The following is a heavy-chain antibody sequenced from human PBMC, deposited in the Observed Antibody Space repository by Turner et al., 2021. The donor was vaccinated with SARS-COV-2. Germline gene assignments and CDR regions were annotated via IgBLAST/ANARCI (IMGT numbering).Heavy chain of an antibody. CDR2: ISSSSSTI. J-gene: IGHJ6*02. D-gene: IGHD5-18*01. V-gene: IGHV3-48*01. CDR1: GFTFSNYS. CDR3: ARERGYSYGPYYYGMDV. Sequence: EVQLVESGGGLVQPGGSLRLSCAASGFTFSNYSMNWVRQAPGKGLEWVSYISSSSSTIYYADSVKGRFTISRDNAKNSLYLQMNSLRAEDTAVYHCARERGYSYGPYYYGMDVWGQGTTVTVSS.